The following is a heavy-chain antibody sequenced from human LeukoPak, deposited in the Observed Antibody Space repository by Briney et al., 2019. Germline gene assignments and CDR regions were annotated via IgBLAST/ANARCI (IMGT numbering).Heavy chain of an antibody. J-gene: IGHJ3*02. D-gene: IGHD6-13*01. CDR2: ISWNSGSI. CDR3: AKDISSVCLAAAGMCAFDI. CDR1: GFTFDDYA. Sequence: GGSLRLSCAASGFTFDDYAMHWVRQAPGKGLEWVSGISWNSGSIGYADSVKGRFTISRDNAKNSLYLQMNSLRAEDTALYYCAKDISSVCLAAAGMCAFDIWGQGTMVTVSS. V-gene: IGHV3-9*01.